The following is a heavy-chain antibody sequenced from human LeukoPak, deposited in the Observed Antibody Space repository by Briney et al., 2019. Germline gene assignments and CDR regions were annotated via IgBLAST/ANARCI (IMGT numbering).Heavy chain of an antibody. CDR3: AGVRWLQTCFDY. V-gene: IGHV4-38-2*01. Sequence: SETLSLTCAVSGYSISSGYYWGWIRQPPGKGLEWIGSIYHSGSTYYNPSLKSRVTISVDTSKNQFSLKLSSVTAADTAVYYCAGVRWLQTCFDYWGQGTLVTVSS. D-gene: IGHD5-24*01. J-gene: IGHJ4*02. CDR2: IYHSGST. CDR1: GYSISSGYY.